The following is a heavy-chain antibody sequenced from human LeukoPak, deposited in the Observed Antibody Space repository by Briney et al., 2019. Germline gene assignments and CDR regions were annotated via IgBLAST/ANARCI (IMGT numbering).Heavy chain of an antibody. J-gene: IGHJ4*02. D-gene: IGHD1-26*01. CDR2: FNTNTGNP. CDR1: GYTFTSYV. V-gene: IGHV7-4-1*02. Sequence: ASVKVSCKASGYTFTSYVVNWVRQAPGQGLEWMGWFNTNTGNPTYAQGFTGRFVFSLDTSVSTAYLQISSLKAEDTAVCYCARDSGSPNVGLYYFDYWGQGTLVTVSS. CDR3: ARDSGSPNVGLYYFDY.